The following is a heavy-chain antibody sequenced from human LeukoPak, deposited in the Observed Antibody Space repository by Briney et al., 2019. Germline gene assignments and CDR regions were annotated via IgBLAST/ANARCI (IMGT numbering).Heavy chain of an antibody. CDR2: MLDTVTT. CDR1: GGSISSYY. V-gene: IGHV4-4*09. Sequence: PSETLSLTCTVSGGSISSYYWSWIRQPPGKGLERIGYMLDTVTTKDNPSLKSRFTLSADTSKNQFSLRLTSVTAADTAVYYCATIKRGNIFGYFDFWGQGIPVTVSS. D-gene: IGHD5-18*01. CDR3: ATIKRGNIFGYFDF. J-gene: IGHJ4*02.